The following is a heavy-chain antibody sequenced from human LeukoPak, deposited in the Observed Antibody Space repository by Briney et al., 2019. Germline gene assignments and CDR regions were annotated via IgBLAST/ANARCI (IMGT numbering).Heavy chain of an antibody. CDR1: GGTFSSYA. J-gene: IGHJ6*02. Sequence: SVKVSCKASGGTFSSYAISWVRQAPGQGLEWMGGIIPIFGTANYAQKFQGRVTITADESTSTAYMELSSLRSEDTAVYYCARDESRLYYYGSGSWDYYGMDVWGQGTTVTVSS. CDR2: IIPIFGTA. V-gene: IGHV1-69*13. CDR3: ARDESRLYYYGSGSWDYYGMDV. D-gene: IGHD3-10*01.